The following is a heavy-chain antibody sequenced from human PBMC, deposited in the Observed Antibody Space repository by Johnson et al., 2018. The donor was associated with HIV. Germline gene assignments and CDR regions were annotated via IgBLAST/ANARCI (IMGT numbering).Heavy chain of an antibody. J-gene: IGHJ3*02. CDR2: IWYAGSNK. CDR1: GFTFSSYG. V-gene: IGHV3-33*01. CDR3: ASSGGSDAFEI. D-gene: IGHD3-10*01. Sequence: QVQLVESGGGVVQPGRSLRLSCAASGFTFSSYGMHWVRQAPGKGLEWVAVIWYAGSNKYYADSVKGRFTISRDKSKNLLYLQMTSLRAEDTAVYYCASSGGSDAFEIWGQGTMVTVSS.